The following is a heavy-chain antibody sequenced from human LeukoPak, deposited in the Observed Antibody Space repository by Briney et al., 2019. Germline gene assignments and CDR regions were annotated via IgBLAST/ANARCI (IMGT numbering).Heavy chain of an antibody. J-gene: IGHJ4*02. CDR2: IYYTGST. CDR1: GGSVSSTEFY. D-gene: IGHD3-9*01. Sequence: PSETLSLTCTVSGGSVSSTEFYWGWIRQPPGKGLQWIGNIYYTGSTYYNPSLNSRVTMSADTSQNRFSLKMTSVTAADTAVYYCARLSKGRYFDYIFDYWGQGTLVTVSS. CDR3: ARLSKGRYFDYIFDY. V-gene: IGHV4-39*01.